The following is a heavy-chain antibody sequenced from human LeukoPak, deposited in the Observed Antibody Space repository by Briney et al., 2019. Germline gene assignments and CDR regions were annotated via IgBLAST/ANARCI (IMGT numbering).Heavy chain of an antibody. D-gene: IGHD3-10*01. V-gene: IGHV3-48*04. CDR3: ARTPYYYGSGSYGYYFDY. CDR2: ISSSSSTI. J-gene: IGHJ4*02. Sequence: PGGALRLSCAASGFTFSSYSMNWVRQAPGKGLEWVSYISSSSSTIYYADSVKGRFTISRDNAKNSLYLQMNSLRAEDTAVYYCARTPYYYGSGSYGYYFDYWGQGTLVTVSS. CDR1: GFTFSSYS.